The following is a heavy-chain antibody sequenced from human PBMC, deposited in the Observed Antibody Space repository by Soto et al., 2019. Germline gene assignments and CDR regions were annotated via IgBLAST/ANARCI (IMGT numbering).Heavy chain of an antibody. D-gene: IGHD1-7*01. CDR2: IYYSGST. V-gene: IGHV4-39*01. J-gene: IGHJ6*02. CDR3: ATPNWNYVIIRYYGMDV. CDR1: GLSISSSSYY. Sequence: PSETLSLTCTVSGLSISSSSYYSGWIRQPPGKGVEWIGSIYYSGSTYYNPSLKSRVTISVDTSKNQFSLKLSSVTAADTAVYYCATPNWNYVIIRYYGMDVWGQGTTVTVSS.